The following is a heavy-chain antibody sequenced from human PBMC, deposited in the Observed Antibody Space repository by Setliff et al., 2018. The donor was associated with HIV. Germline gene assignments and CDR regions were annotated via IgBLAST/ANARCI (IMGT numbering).Heavy chain of an antibody. J-gene: IGHJ4*02. D-gene: IGHD5-18*01. CDR3: ARVSGYSYGWAIDY. CDR2: IIPIFGTA. V-gene: IGHV1-69*13. CDR1: GYTFTSYA. Sequence: SVKVSCKASGYTFTSYALHWVRQAPGQRLEWMGGIIPIFGTANYAQKFQGRVTITADESTSTAYMELSSLRSEDTAVYYCARVSGYSYGWAIDYWGQGTLVTVSS.